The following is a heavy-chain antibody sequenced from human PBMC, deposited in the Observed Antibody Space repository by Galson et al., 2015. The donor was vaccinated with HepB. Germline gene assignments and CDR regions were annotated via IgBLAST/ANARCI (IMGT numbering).Heavy chain of an antibody. V-gene: IGHV1-2*02. D-gene: IGHD2-2*01. CDR2: INPNSGGT. CDR3: ARDGCSSTSCYVPGYYGMDV. Sequence: SVKVSCKASGYTFTGYYMHWVRQAPGQGLEWMGWINPNSGGTNYAQKFQGRVTMTRDTSISTAYMELSRLRSDDTAVYYCARDGCSSTSCYVPGYYGMDVWGQGTTVTVSS. J-gene: IGHJ6*02. CDR1: GYTFTGYY.